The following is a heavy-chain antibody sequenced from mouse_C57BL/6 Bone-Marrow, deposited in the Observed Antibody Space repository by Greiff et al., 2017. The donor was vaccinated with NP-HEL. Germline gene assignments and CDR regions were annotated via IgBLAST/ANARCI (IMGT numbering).Heavy chain of an antibody. V-gene: IGHV1-9*01. Sequence: VQLQESGAELMKPGASVKLSCKATGYTFTGYWIEWVKQRPGHGLEWIGEILPGSGSTTYNEKFKGKATFTADTSSNTAYMQLSSLTTEDSAIYYCARGPYYCGSSPYYFDYWGQGTTLTVSS. D-gene: IGHD1-1*01. CDR2: ILPGSGST. CDR3: ARGPYYCGSSPYYFDY. J-gene: IGHJ2*01. CDR1: GYTFTGYW.